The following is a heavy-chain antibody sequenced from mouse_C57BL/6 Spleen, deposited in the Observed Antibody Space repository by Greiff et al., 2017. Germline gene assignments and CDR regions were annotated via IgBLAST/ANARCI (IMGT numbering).Heavy chain of an antibody. J-gene: IGHJ4*01. CDR1: GYTFTDYY. D-gene: IGHD2-4*01. Sequence: VQLQQSGPVLVKPGASVKMSCKASGYTFTDYYMNWVKQSHGKSLEWIGVINPYNGGTSYNQKFKGKATLTVDKSSSTAYMELNSLTSEDSAVYYCARDDYDGGYAMDYWGQGTSVTVSS. CDR3: ARDDYDGGYAMDY. V-gene: IGHV1-19*01. CDR2: INPYNGGT.